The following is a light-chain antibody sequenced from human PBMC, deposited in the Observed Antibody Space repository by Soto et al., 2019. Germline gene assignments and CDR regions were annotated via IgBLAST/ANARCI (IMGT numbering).Light chain of an antibody. V-gene: IGKV3-15*01. CDR1: QSVGSN. Sequence: EIVMTQSPATLSVSPGERATLSCRGSQSVGSNLAWYQQKPGQAPRLLIYGASTRATGVPARFSGSGSGTEFPFTISSLQSEDFAVYYCQQHNGWPLTFGGGTKVAI. CDR3: QQHNGWPLT. CDR2: GAS. J-gene: IGKJ4*01.